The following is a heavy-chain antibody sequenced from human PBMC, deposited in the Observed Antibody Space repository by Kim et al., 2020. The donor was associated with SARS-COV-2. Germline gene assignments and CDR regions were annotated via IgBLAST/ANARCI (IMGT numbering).Heavy chain of an antibody. CDR1: GGSFSGYY. CDR3: ARGYDSSGYYPSSYFDY. CDR2: INHSGST. Sequence: SETLSLTCAVYGGSFSGYYWSWIRQPPGKGLEWIGEINHSGSTNYNPSLKSRVAISVDTSKNQFSLKLSSVTAAGTAVYYCARGYDSSGYYPSSYFDYWGQGTLVTVSS. D-gene: IGHD3-22*01. V-gene: IGHV4-34*01. J-gene: IGHJ4*02.